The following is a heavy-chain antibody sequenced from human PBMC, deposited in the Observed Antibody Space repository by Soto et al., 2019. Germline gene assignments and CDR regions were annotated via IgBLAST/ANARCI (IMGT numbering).Heavy chain of an antibody. J-gene: IGHJ4*02. V-gene: IGHV3-21*01. CDR1: GFTFSSYS. CDR3: ARSTHYNDHSVHFGY. D-gene: IGHD3-22*01. Sequence: EVQLVESGGGLVKPGGSLRLSCAASGFTFSSYSMNWVRQAPGKGLQWVSSISSSSTYIYYADSVKGRFTISRDNARNSLYLQMNSLRAEDTAAYYPARSTHYNDHSVHFGYWGQGTLVTVSS. CDR2: ISSSSTYI.